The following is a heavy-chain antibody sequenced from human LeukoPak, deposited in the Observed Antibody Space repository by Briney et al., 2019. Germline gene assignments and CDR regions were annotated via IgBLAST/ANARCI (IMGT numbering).Heavy chain of an antibody. Sequence: GWSLRLSWASSGFSCSSYGMHWVRQAPGKGLEWVAFIRYDGSNKYYTDSVKGRFTISRDNSKNTLYLQMNSLRAEDTAVYYCAKIPNYYDSSAYYVYWGQGTLVTVSS. CDR3: AKIPNYYDSSAYYVY. D-gene: IGHD3-22*01. J-gene: IGHJ4*02. CDR1: GFSCSSYG. V-gene: IGHV3-30*02. CDR2: IRYDGSNK.